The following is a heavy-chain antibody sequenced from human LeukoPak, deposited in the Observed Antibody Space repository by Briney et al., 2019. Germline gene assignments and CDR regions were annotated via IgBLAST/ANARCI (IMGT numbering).Heavy chain of an antibody. CDR3: ARQTGDPIRGNWFDP. V-gene: IGHV4-39*07. Sequence: SETLSLTCTVSGGSISSRPYYWGWVRQPPGKGLEWIGTISYSGTTYYSPSLKSRVTMSVDTSKNQFSLKLSSVTAADTAVYYCARQTGDPIRGNWFDPWGQGTLVTVSS. CDR2: ISYSGTT. CDR1: GGSISSRPYY. J-gene: IGHJ5*02. D-gene: IGHD5-24*01.